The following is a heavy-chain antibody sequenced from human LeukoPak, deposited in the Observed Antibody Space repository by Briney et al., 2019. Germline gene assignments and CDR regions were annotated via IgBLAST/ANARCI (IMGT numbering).Heavy chain of an antibody. J-gene: IGHJ3*02. Sequence: GGSLRLSCAASGFTFSGSAMHWVRQASGKGLEWVGRIRSKANSYATAYAASVKGRFTISRDDSKNTAYLQMNSLKTEDTAVYYCTRRLPLYEAAAGTGDAFDIWGQGTMVTVSS. CDR2: IRSKANSYAT. CDR3: TRRLPLYEAAAGTGDAFDI. V-gene: IGHV3-73*01. D-gene: IGHD6-13*01. CDR1: GFTFSGSA.